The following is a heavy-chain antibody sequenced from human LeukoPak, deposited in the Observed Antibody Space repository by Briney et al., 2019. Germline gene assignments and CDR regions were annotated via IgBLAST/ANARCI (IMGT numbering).Heavy chain of an antibody. D-gene: IGHD3-10*01. V-gene: IGHV1-18*01. CDR3: ARDNPLWFGEVNYFDY. Sequence: ASVKVSCKTSGYTFTTYGFSWVRQAPGQGLEWMGWISAYNGNTKYTQRFQGRVTMTTDTSTSTAYMELRSLRSDDTAVYYCARDNPLWFGEVNYFDYWGQGTLVTVSS. J-gene: IGHJ4*02. CDR2: ISAYNGNT. CDR1: GYTFTTYG.